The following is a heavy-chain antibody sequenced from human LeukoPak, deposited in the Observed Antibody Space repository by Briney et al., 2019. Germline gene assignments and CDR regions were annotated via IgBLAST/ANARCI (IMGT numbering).Heavy chain of an antibody. Sequence: GGSLRLSCAASGFTFDDYAMHWVRQAPGKGLEWVSGISWNSGSIGYAGSVKGRFTISRDNAKNSLYLQMNSLGAEDTALYYCAKAPNYDFWSGYYYFDYWGQGTLVTVSS. D-gene: IGHD3-3*01. CDR3: AKAPNYDFWSGYYYFDY. V-gene: IGHV3-9*01. CDR2: ISWNSGSI. J-gene: IGHJ4*02. CDR1: GFTFDDYA.